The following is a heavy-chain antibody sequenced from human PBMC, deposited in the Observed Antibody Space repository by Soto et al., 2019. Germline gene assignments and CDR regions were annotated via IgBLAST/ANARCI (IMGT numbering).Heavy chain of an antibody. CDR1: GYSFTSYW. D-gene: IGHD6-13*01. V-gene: IGHV5-10-1*01. Sequence: PGESLKISCKGSGYSFTSYWISWVRQMPGKGLEWMGRIDPSDSYTNYSPSFQGHVTTSADKSISTAYLQWSSLKASDTAMYYCASFAGTDTAYYYYYGMDVWGQGTTVTVSS. J-gene: IGHJ6*02. CDR2: IDPSDSYT. CDR3: ASFAGTDTAYYYYYGMDV.